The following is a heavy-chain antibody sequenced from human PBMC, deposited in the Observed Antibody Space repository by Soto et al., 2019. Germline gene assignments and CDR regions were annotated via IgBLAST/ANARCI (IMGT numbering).Heavy chain of an antibody. V-gene: IGHV1-18*01. CDR1: GYTFTSYG. CDR3: ARRCSSTRCLEL. Sequence: QVQLVQSGAEVKKPGASVKVSCKASGYTFTSYGICWVRQAPGQGLEWMGWISGYNGNTNYAQNLQGRVTMTTATSTSTVYMELRSLRSDATAVYSCARRCSSTRCLELWGRGTLVIVSS. D-gene: IGHD2-2*01. J-gene: IGHJ2*01. CDR2: ISGYNGNT.